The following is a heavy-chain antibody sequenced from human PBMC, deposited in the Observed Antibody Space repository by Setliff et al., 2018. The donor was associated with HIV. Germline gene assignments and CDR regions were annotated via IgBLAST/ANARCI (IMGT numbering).Heavy chain of an antibody. CDR2: ISSYNDNT. CDR1: GYSFTNYG. CDR3: ARDDVGYCSGGSCYHLFGTFDI. D-gene: IGHD2-15*01. J-gene: IGHJ3*02. Sequence: VASVKVSCKASGYSFTNYGISWVRQAPGQGLEWMGWISSYNDNTNYALNLQGRVTMTTDTSTSTAYMELRSLRSDDTAVYYCARDDVGYCSGGSCYHLFGTFDIWGQGTVVTVS. V-gene: IGHV1-18*01.